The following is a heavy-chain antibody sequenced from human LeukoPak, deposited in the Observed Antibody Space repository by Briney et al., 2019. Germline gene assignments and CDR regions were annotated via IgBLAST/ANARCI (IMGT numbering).Heavy chain of an antibody. Sequence: ASVKVSCKVSGYTLTELSMHWVRQAPGKGLEWMGGFDPEDGETIYAQKFQGRVTMTEDTSTDTAHMELSRLRSDDTAVYYCARTIEYSSSTGEGGVDYWGQGTLVTVSS. J-gene: IGHJ4*02. D-gene: IGHD6-6*01. CDR3: ARTIEYSSSTGEGGVDY. CDR2: FDPEDGET. CDR1: GYTLTELS. V-gene: IGHV1-24*01.